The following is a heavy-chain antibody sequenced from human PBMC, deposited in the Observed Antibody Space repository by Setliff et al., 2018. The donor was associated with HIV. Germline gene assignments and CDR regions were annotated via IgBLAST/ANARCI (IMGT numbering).Heavy chain of an antibody. V-gene: IGHV4-34*01. D-gene: IGHD2-2*01. CDR2: IHHTGHI. Sequence: SETLSLTCAFYGASFTDYYWNWIRQPPGKGLEWIGEIHHTGHINYNPSFKSRVTMSLDMSTNQFSLRLRSVTAADTAIYYCARHVANIIVVPSADLRPNWFDPWGQGTLVTVSS. CDR3: ARHVANIIVVPSADLRPNWFDP. J-gene: IGHJ5*02. CDR1: GASFTDYY.